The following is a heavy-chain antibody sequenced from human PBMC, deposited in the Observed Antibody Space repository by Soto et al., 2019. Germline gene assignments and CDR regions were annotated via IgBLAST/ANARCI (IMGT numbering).Heavy chain of an antibody. CDR3: TRGGQLFAGNYFDY. V-gene: IGHV1-18*01. CDR1: GYTFTSNG. D-gene: IGHD3-10*02. CDR2: ISNYNGDT. J-gene: IGHJ4*02. Sequence: QVQLVQSGAEVKKPGASVKVSCKASGYTFTSNGISWVRQAPGQGLEWMGWISNYNGDTNYAQKLQGRVTMTTDTSTSTAYMELRSHKSDDTAVYYCTRGGQLFAGNYFDYWGQGTLVTVSS.